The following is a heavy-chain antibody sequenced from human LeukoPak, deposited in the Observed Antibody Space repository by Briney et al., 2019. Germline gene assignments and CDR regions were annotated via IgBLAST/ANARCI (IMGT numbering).Heavy chain of an antibody. D-gene: IGHD3-22*01. CDR1: GFTFSSYG. V-gene: IGHV3-30*03. Sequence: GGSLRLSCAASGFTFSSYGMHWVRQAPGKGLEWVAVISYDGSDKYYADSVKGRFTISRDNSKNTLYLQMNSLRAEDTAVYYCARARAWHDTSGFYFDYWGQGSQVTVAS. CDR3: ARARAWHDTSGFYFDY. CDR2: ISYDGSDK. J-gene: IGHJ4*02.